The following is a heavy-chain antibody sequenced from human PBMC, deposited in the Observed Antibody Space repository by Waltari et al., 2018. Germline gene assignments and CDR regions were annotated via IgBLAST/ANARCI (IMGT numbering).Heavy chain of an antibody. V-gene: IGHV3-30*04. J-gene: IGHJ6*02. CDR3: ARDYCDRTNCHGMDV. CDR2: ISYNGRNT. CDR1: DFTFRSYA. Sequence: QVQLVESGGGVVQPGRSLRLSCAASDFTFRSYAMHWVRQAPGKGLEWVAVISYNGRNTYYVDSVKGRFTISRDNSKKMLYLQMNSLRAEDTAVYYCARDYCDRTNCHGMDVWGQGTTVTVSS. D-gene: IGHD3-22*01.